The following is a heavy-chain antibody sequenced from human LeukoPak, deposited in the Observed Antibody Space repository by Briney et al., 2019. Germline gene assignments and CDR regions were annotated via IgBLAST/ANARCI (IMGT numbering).Heavy chain of an antibody. CDR1: GLTFSSYE. CDR2: ISSSGSTI. D-gene: IGHD3-9*01. J-gene: IGHJ4*02. Sequence: GGSLRLSCAASGLTFSSYEMNWVRQAPGKGLEWVSYISSSGSTIYYADSVKGRFTISRDNAKNSLYLQMNSLRAEDTALYYCARGHGKIDILTGYYYFDYWGQGTLVTVSS. V-gene: IGHV3-48*03. CDR3: ARGHGKIDILTGYYYFDY.